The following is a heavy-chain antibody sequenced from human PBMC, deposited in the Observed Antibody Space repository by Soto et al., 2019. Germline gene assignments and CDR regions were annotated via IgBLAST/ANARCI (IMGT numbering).Heavy chain of an antibody. Sequence: ASVKVCCKASGYTFTSYAMHWVRQAHGQRLEWMGWINAGNGNTKYSQKFQGRVTITRDTSTSTAYMELRSLRSDDTAVYYCARDYYDSSGYPRAFDIWGQGTMVTVSS. CDR3: ARDYYDSSGYPRAFDI. D-gene: IGHD3-22*01. V-gene: IGHV1-3*01. CDR1: GYTFTSYA. J-gene: IGHJ3*02. CDR2: INAGNGNT.